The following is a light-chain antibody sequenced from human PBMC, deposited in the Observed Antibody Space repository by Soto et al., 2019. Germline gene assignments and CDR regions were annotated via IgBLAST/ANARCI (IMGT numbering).Light chain of an antibody. Sequence: QSALTQPPSASGSPGQSVTISCTGTSSDVGGYKYVSWYQQHSGKAPKVIIYEVSKRPSGVPNRFPGSKSGNTAYLTVTGLQAEDEADYYCSSYAGSNNFVFGTGTKVTVL. J-gene: IGLJ1*01. CDR1: SSDVGGYKY. CDR2: EVS. CDR3: SSYAGSNNFV. V-gene: IGLV2-8*01.